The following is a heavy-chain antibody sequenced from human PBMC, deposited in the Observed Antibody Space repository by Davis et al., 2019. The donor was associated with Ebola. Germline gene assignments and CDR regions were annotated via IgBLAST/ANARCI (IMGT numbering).Heavy chain of an antibody. CDR1: GGSISSGDYY. CDR3: ARVYAQRWRPTKFDY. CDR2: IYYSGST. D-gene: IGHD2-21*02. V-gene: IGHV4-30-4*01. J-gene: IGHJ4*02. Sequence: PSETLSLTCTVSGGSISSGDYYWSWIRQPPGKGLEWIGYIYYSGSTYYNPSLKSRVTISVDTSKNQFSLKLSSVTAADTAVYYCARVYAQRWRPTKFDYWGQGTLVTVSS.